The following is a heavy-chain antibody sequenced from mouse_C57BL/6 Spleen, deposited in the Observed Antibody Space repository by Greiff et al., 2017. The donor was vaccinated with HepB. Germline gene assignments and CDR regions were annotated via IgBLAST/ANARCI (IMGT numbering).Heavy chain of an antibody. CDR1: GYTFTDYY. Sequence: VQLQQSGPVLVKPGASVKMSCKASGYTFTDYYMNWVKQSHGKSLEWIGVINPYNGGTSYNQKFKGKATLTVDKSSSTAYMELNSLTSEDSAVYYCARGDYDEDYAMDYWGQGTSVTVSS. D-gene: IGHD2-4*01. CDR3: ARGDYDEDYAMDY. V-gene: IGHV1-19*01. J-gene: IGHJ4*01. CDR2: INPYNGGT.